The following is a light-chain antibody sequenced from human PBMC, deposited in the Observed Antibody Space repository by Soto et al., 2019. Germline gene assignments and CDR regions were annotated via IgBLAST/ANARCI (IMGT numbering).Light chain of an antibody. J-gene: IGKJ1*01. CDR1: QSIRGW. V-gene: IGKV1-5*02. Sequence: DIQMTQSPSTLSASVGDRVTIICRASQSIRGWLAWYQQKPGKAPILLIYDASRLKSGVPSRFSGRGSGTEFTLTIPRLQPDDFATYYCHQYNTWTFGQGTKVDI. CDR3: HQYNTWT. CDR2: DAS.